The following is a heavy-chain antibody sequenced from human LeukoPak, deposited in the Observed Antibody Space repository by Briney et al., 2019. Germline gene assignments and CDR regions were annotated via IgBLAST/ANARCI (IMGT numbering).Heavy chain of an antibody. J-gene: IGHJ5*02. Sequence: PGGSLRLSCAASGFPFRNHATSWVRQPPGKGLEWVSAISNGKTYYADSVRGRFTISRDDSKNIVYLQMNSLRVEDTARYYCVREAGYCASVCLKTNWFDPWGQGTLVTVSS. CDR1: GFPFRNHA. V-gene: IGHV3-23*01. CDR3: VREAGYCASVCLKTNWFDP. CDR2: ISNGKT. D-gene: IGHD2-15*01.